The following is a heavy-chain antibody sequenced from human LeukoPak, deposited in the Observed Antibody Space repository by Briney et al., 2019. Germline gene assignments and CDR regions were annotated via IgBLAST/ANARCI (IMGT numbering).Heavy chain of an antibody. J-gene: IGHJ4*02. CDR1: GASFSGSY. D-gene: IGHD4-17*01. V-gene: IGHV4-34*01. CDR3: ATIYGDYSDFDS. Sequence: SETLSLTCAVYGASFSGSYWSWVRQPPGKGLGWIGEITHDGRINYDPSLKSRVTISVDTSMNQFSLKLTSVTAADTAVYYCATIYGDYSDFDSWGQGTLVTVSS. CDR2: ITHDGRI.